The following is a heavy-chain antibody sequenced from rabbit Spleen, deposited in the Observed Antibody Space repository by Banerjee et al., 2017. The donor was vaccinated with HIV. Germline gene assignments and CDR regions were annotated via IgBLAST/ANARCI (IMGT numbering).Heavy chain of an antibody. CDR1: GLSFSSSYW. CDR3: VRDNDDAGYDFNL. V-gene: IGHV1S40*01. J-gene: IGHJ4*01. CDR2: IYTGSSGST. Sequence: QSLEESGGDLVKPGASLTLTCTASGLSFSSSYWISWVRQAPGKGLEWIADIYTGSSGSTYYASWAKGRFTISKTSSTTVTLQMTSLTAADTATYFCVRDNDDAGYDFNLWGPGTLVTVS. D-gene: IGHD3-1*01.